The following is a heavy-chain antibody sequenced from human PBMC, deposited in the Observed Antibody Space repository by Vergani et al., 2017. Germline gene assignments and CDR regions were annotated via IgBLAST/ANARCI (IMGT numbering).Heavy chain of an antibody. CDR1: GGSISSYY. Sequence: QVQLQESGPGLVKPSETLSLTCTVSGGSISSYYWSWIRQPPGKGLEWIGYIYYSGSTNYNPSLKSRVTISVDTSKNQFSLKLSSVTAADTAVYYCARDRGENIVATTTGAYYFDYWGQGTLVTVSS. V-gene: IGHV4-59*12. CDR2: IYYSGST. D-gene: IGHD5-12*01. J-gene: IGHJ4*02. CDR3: ARDRGENIVATTTGAYYFDY.